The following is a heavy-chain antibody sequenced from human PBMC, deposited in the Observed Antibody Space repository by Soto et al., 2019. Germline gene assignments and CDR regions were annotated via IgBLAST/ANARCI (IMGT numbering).Heavy chain of an antibody. CDR3: ARVEAAKFFAH. CDR1: NYSISSGYY. D-gene: IGHD2-15*01. Sequence: KPSETLSLTCAVSNYSISSGYYCGWIRQPPEKGLEYIGSIFHTGSTYYNPSLKSRVIISVDTSKNQFSLRLNSVTAADTAVYFCARVEAAKFFAHWGQGTLVTVSS. J-gene: IGHJ4*02. V-gene: IGHV4-38-2*01. CDR2: IFHTGST.